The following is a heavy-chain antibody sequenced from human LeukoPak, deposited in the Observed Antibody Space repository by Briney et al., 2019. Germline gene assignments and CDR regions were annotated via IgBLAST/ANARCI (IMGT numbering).Heavy chain of an antibody. CDR2: ISYDGSNK. CDR1: GFTFSSYD. V-gene: IGHV3-30*03. Sequence: AVSLRLSCAASGFTFSSYDMPWVRQAPGKGLEWVAVISYDGSNKYYADSVKGRFTISRDNTKNTLSLQMNSPSAEDTALYYCSSVRRAMVTLNYFDYWVQGTLVTDSS. J-gene: IGHJ4*02. CDR3: SSVRRAMVTLNYFDY. D-gene: IGHD5-18*01.